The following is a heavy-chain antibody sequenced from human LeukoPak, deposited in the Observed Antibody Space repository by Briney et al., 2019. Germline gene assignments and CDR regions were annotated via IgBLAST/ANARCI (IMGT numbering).Heavy chain of an antibody. J-gene: IGHJ5*02. CDR1: GGSISSSSLY. CDR2: IYYSGST. V-gene: IGHV4-39*07. D-gene: IGHD1/OR15-1a*01. CDR3: ARDGSSTNLIFITGTTSWFDP. Sequence: SETLSLTCTVSGGSISSSSLYWGWIRQPPGKGLEWIGSIYYSGSTYYNPSLKSRVTISVDTSKNQFSLKLSSVTAADTAVYYCARDGSSTNLIFITGTTSWFDPWGQGTLVTVSS.